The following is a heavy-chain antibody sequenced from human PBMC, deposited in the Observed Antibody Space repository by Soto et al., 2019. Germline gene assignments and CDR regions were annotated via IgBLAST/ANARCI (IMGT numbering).Heavy chain of an antibody. CDR1: GGSISSYY. CDR3: ARARGYSYGDFDY. V-gene: IGHV4-59*08. J-gene: IGHJ4*02. Sequence: SETLSLTCTVSGGSISSYYWSWIRQPPGKGLEWIGYIYYSGSTNYNPSLKSRVTISVDTSKNQFSLKLSSVTAADTAVYYCARARGYSYGDFDYWGQGTLVTVS. D-gene: IGHD5-18*01. CDR2: IYYSGST.